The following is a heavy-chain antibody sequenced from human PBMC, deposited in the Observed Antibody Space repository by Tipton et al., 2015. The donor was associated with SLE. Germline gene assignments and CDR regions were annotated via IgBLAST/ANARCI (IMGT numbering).Heavy chain of an antibody. J-gene: IGHJ6*03. Sequence: SLRLSCAASGITFTSLPMNWVRQAPGKGLEWVAFIAYDGSLKYYVDSVKGRFTISRDNSRNTLYLQMNNLSPGDTAVYYCARRSWDNYYMDVWGKGTTVTVSS. CDR3: ARRSWDNYYMDV. CDR1: GITFTSLP. CDR2: IAYDGSLK. D-gene: IGHD1-26*01. V-gene: IGHV3-30*03.